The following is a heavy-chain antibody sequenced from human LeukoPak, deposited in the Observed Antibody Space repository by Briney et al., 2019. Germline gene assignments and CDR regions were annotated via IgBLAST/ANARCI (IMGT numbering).Heavy chain of an antibody. CDR3: ARDGRSSSRGPYYYYYYMDV. Sequence: TGGSLRLSCAASGFTFSSYEMNWVRQTPGKGLEWISYISSSGTTIYYADSVKGRFTISRDNAKNSLYLQLNSLRAEDTAVYYCARDGRSSSRGPYYYYYYMDVWGKGTTVTISS. J-gene: IGHJ6*03. CDR2: ISSSGTTI. V-gene: IGHV3-48*03. CDR1: GFTFSSYE. D-gene: IGHD6-6*01.